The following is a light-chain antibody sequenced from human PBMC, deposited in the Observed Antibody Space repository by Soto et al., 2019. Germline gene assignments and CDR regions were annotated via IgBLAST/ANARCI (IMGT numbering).Light chain of an antibody. CDR3: SSYAGSNKMI. V-gene: IGLV2-8*01. J-gene: IGLJ2*01. CDR1: STDVGTYNY. Sequence: QSVLTQPPSASGSPGQSITISCTGTSTDVGTYNYVSWYQQHPGKAPKLMIYEVNKRPSGVPDRFSGSKSGNTASLTVAGVQAEDEADYYCSSYAGSNKMIFGGGTTLTVL. CDR2: EVN.